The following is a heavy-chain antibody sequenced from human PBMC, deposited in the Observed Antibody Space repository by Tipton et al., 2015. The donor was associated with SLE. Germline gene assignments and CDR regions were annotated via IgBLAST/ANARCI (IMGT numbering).Heavy chain of an antibody. Sequence: SLRLSCAASGFTFNFYAMNWVRQAPGKGLEWISYISSIGTTIYYADSVKGRFTISRDNARDSVYLQVNNLRAEDTAVYYCARDPSGTHYWFDPWGQGTLVTVSS. CDR1: GFTFNFYA. V-gene: IGHV3-48*03. J-gene: IGHJ5*02. CDR2: ISSIGTTI. D-gene: IGHD1-26*01. CDR3: ARDPSGTHYWFDP.